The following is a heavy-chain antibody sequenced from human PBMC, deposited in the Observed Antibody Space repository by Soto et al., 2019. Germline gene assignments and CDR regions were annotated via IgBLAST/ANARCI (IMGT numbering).Heavy chain of an antibody. D-gene: IGHD3-3*01. V-gene: IGHV3-11*06. Sequence: KPGGSLRLSCAASGFTFSDYYMSWIRQAPGKGLEWVSYISSSSSYTNYADSVKGRFTISRDNAKNSLYLQMNSLRAEDTAVYYCARSTLGWSGYDSRYYGMDVWGQGTTVTVSS. J-gene: IGHJ6*02. CDR1: GFTFSDYY. CDR3: ARSTLGWSGYDSRYYGMDV. CDR2: ISSSSSYT.